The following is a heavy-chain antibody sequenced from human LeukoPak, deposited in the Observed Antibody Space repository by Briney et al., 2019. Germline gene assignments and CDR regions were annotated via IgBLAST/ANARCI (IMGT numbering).Heavy chain of an antibody. CDR1: GGSISRYY. J-gene: IGHJ4*02. V-gene: IGHV4-59*05. Sequence: PSETLSLTCTVSGGSISRYYWNWIRQPPGKGLEWIGSIYYSGGTYYNPSLKSRVTISVDTSKNQFSLKLNSVTAADTAVYYCARHGTTTMVRGVLPLLDYWGQGTLVTVSS. CDR3: ARHGTTTMVRGVLPLLDY. CDR2: IYYSGGT. D-gene: IGHD3-10*01.